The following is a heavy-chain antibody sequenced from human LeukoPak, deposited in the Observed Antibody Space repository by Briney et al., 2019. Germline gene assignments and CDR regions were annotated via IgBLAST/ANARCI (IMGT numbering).Heavy chain of an antibody. D-gene: IGHD4-23*01. CDR3: AKTTTVLTWFDP. J-gene: IGHJ5*02. CDR1: GFTFSSYA. CDR2: ISGSGGST. Sequence: GSLRLSCAASGFTFSSYAMSWVRQAPGKGLEWVSAISGSGGSTYYADSVRGRFTISRDNSKNTLYLQMNSLRAEDTAVYYCAKTTTVLTWFDPWGQGTLVTVSS. V-gene: IGHV3-23*01.